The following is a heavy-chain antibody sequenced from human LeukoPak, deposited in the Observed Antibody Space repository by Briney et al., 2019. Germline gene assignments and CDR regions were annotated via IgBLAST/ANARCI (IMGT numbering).Heavy chain of an antibody. V-gene: IGHV1-2*02. CDR3: ARVLAAAGTPFDY. CDR1: GYAFTSYY. J-gene: IGHJ4*02. D-gene: IGHD6-13*01. CDR2: INPNSGGT. Sequence: GASVKVSCKASGYAFTSYYIHWVRQAPGQGPEWMGWINPNSGGTNYAQKFQGRVTMTRDTSIGTAYMELSRLRSDDTAVYYCARVLAAAGTPFDYWGQGTLVTVSS.